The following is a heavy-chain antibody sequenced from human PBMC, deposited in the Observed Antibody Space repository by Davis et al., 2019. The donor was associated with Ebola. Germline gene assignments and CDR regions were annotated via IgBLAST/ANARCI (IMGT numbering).Heavy chain of an antibody. D-gene: IGHD2-15*01. Sequence: PGGSLRLSCAASGFTFSSYGMHWVRQAPGKGLEWVAVIWYDGSNKYYADSVKGRFTISRDNSKNTLYLQMNSLRAEDTAVYYCARDCGNGSCYSPDYWGQGTLVTVSS. CDR3: ARDCGNGSCYSPDY. J-gene: IGHJ4*02. CDR2: IWYDGSNK. V-gene: IGHV3-33*01. CDR1: GFTFSSYG.